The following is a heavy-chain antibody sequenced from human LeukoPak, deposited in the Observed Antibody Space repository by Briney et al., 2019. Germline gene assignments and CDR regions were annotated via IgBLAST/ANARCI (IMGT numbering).Heavy chain of an antibody. V-gene: IGHV3-33*08. CDR3: ARALQDYDDSSGYYY. D-gene: IGHD3-22*01. CDR2: IWYDGSNK. Sequence: GGSLRLSCAASGFTFSTYAMHWVRQAPGKGLEWVAVIWYDGSNKYYADSVKGRFTISRDNSKNTLYLQMNSLRAEDTAVYYCARALQDYDDSSGYYYWGQGTLVTVSS. CDR1: GFTFSTYA. J-gene: IGHJ4*02.